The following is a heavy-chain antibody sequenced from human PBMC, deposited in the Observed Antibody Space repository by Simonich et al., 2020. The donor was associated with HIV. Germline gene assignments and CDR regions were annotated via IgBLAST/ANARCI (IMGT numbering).Heavy chain of an antibody. CDR1: GGSFSGYY. CDR2: IKHSEIT. J-gene: IGHJ4*02. Sequence: QVQLQQWGAGLLKPSETLSLTCAVYGGSFSGYYWSWIRHPPGKGLEWIGEIKHSEITNYKSSLNSRATISVDKSKNQFSLKLSSVTAADTAIYYCARRDRELILYFDYWGQGNLVTVSS. CDR3: ARRDRELILYFDY. D-gene: IGHD3-3*01. V-gene: IGHV4-34*01.